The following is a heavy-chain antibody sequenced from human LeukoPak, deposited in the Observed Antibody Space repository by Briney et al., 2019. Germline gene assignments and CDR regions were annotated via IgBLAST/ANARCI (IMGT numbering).Heavy chain of an antibody. J-gene: IGHJ4*02. V-gene: IGHV4-30-4*08. Sequence: SETLSLTCTVSGDSTSSGDYYWSWIRQTPGKGLEWIGYIYYSGSTYYNPSLKSRVSISVDTSKNQFSLKLSSVTAADTAVYYCAREGVVGATTPFDHWGQGTLVTVSS. CDR3: AREGVVGATTPFDH. CDR2: IYYSGST. CDR1: GDSTSSGDYY. D-gene: IGHD1-26*01.